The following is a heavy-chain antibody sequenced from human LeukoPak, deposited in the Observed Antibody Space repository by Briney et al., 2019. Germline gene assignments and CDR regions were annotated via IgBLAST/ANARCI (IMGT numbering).Heavy chain of an antibody. J-gene: IGHJ4*02. V-gene: IGHV4-38-2*02. CDR2: IYHSGST. D-gene: IGHD2-15*01. CDR1: GYSISSVYY. CDR3: ASVVVGRRYFDY. Sequence: SETLSLTCTVSGYSISSVYYWGWIRQPPGKGLEWIGSIYHSGSTYYNPSLKSRVTISVDTSKNQFSLKLSSVTAADTAVYYCASVVVGRRYFDYWGQGTLVTVSS.